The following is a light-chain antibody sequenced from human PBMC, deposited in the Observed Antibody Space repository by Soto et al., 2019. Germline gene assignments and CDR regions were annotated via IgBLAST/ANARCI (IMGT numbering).Light chain of an antibody. CDR1: TGAVTSGYY. CDR2: STN. Sequence: QAVVTQEPSLTVSPGGTVTLTCGSTTGAVTSGYYPTWFQQKPGQAPRPLIYSTNNKHSWTPARFSGSLLGGKPALTLSGVQPEDEAEYYCLLYYAGAYVFGPGTKVTVL. J-gene: IGLJ1*01. CDR3: LLYYAGAYV. V-gene: IGLV7-43*01.